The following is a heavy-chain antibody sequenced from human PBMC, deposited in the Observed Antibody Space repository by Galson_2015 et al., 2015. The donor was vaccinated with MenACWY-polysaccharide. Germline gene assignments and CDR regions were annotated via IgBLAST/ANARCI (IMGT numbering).Heavy chain of an antibody. CDR3: AKGISSGWRPMDV. CDR1: GFTFSNYA. V-gene: IGHV3-23*01. Sequence: SLRLSCAASGFTFSNYAISWLRQAPGKGLEWVSAVCGRGDTTYYADSVKGRFTISRDNSRDMLWLQMNSLIAEDTAVYFCAKGISSGWRPMDVWGQGTTVTVSS. D-gene: IGHD6-19*01. CDR2: VCGRGDTT. J-gene: IGHJ6*02.